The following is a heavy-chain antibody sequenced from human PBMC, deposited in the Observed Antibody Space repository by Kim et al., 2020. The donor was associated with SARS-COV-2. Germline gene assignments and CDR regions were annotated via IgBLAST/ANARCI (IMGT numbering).Heavy chain of an antibody. CDR3: SSQCTVISVGGYHYDAFY. D-gene: IGHD2-15*01. Sequence: SETLSLTCTVSGGSISSYYWSWIRQPPGKGLEWVGYINYSGSTKNNSYLKSRGPITVDTSTNKFSLKLSTGSAADAAVYYCSSQCTVISVGGYHYDAFY. CDR1: GGSISSYY. CDR2: INYSGST. V-gene: IGHV4-59*08. J-gene: IGHJ3*02.